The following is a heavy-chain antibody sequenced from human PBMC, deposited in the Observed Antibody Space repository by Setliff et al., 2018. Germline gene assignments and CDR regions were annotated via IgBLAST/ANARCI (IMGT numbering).Heavy chain of an antibody. CDR3: ARGIICSGGSCLMDV. V-gene: IGHV3-48*01. CDR2: ISGSSSSSM. CDR1: GFTFSAST. D-gene: IGHD2-15*01. Sequence: PGGSLRLSCAASGFTFSASTMNWVRQAPGKGLEWVSSISGSSSSSMYYADSVEGRFTISRDNAKNSLYLQMNSLRAEDTAVYYCARGIICSGGSCLMDVWGKGTTVTVSS. J-gene: IGHJ6*04.